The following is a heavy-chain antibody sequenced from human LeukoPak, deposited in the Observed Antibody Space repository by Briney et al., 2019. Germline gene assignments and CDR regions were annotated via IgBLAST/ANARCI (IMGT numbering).Heavy chain of an antibody. D-gene: IGHD3-10*01. CDR2: IWHDGSKK. J-gene: IGHJ4*02. CDR3: ARDLAADASD. Sequence: GSLRLSCAASGFTFNSCYMHWVRQAPGKGLEWVALIWHDGSKKYYADSVKGRFTISRDNSKNLLYLQMNSLRVEDTAVYYCARDLAADASDWGQGTLVTVSS. V-gene: IGHV3-33*01. CDR1: GFTFNSCY.